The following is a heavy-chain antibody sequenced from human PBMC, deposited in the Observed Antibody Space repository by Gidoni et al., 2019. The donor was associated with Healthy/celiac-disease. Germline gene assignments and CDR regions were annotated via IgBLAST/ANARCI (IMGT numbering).Heavy chain of an antibody. CDR3: AKDLEGYYDSSGYYYFQH. CDR1: VFTFIISA. Sequence: EVQLLESGGGLVQPGGSLRLSFAASVFTFIISAMLWVRQAPGKGLEWVSAISGSGGRTYYADAVKGRFTISRDKSKNTLYLQMNSLRSEDTAVYYCAKDLEGYYDSSGYYYFQHWGQGTLVTVSS. J-gene: IGHJ1*01. V-gene: IGHV3-23*01. D-gene: IGHD3-22*01. CDR2: ISGSGGRT.